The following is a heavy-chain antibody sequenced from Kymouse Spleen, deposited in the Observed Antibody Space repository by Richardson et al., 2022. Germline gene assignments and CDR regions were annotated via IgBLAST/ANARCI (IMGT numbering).Heavy chain of an antibody. V-gene: IGHV3-33*01. D-gene: IGHD2-21*02. J-gene: IGHJ4*02. CDR3: ARDEGVVVTAIIY. CDR2: IWYDGSNK. Sequence: QVQLVESGGGVVQPGRSLRLSCAASGFTFSSYGMHWVRQAPGKGLEWVAVIWYDGSNKYYADSVKGRFTISRDNSKNTLYLQMNSLRAEDTAVYYCARDEGVVVTAIIYWGQGTLVTVSS. CDR1: GFTFSSYG.